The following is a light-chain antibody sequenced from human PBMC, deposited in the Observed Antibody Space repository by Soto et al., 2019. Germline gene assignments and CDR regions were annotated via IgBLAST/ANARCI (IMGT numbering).Light chain of an antibody. CDR1: QGVSNY. J-gene: IGKJ5*01. CDR2: DAS. Sequence: EIVLTQSPATLSLSPGERATLSCRASQGVSNYLAWYQQKPGQAPRLLIYDASNRAAGIPARFSGSGSGTDFILTISSLEPEDFAVYYCQQRSNWPPITFGQGTRLEIK. CDR3: QQRSNWPPIT. V-gene: IGKV3-11*01.